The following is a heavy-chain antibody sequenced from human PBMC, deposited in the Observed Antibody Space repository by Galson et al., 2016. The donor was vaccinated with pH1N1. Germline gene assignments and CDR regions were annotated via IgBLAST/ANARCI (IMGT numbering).Heavy chain of an antibody. CDR2: VYHSGST. D-gene: IGHD6-19*01. J-gene: IGHJ4*02. V-gene: IGHV4-59*02. CDR3: AKVTTGWPRMDY. CDR1: GGSVSSFF. Sequence: ETLSLTCTISGGSVSSFFWSWVWQPPGKGLEWIGYVYHSGSTDYNPSLKSRVTISVDASNNQLSLKLTSVTAADTAVYFCAKVTTGWPRMDYWGQGVLVTVSS.